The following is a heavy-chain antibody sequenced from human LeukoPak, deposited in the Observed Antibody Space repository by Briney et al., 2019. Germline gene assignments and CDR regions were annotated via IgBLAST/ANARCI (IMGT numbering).Heavy chain of an antibody. CDR2: IYHSGST. Sequence: SETLSLTCTVSGYSISSGYYWGWIRQPPGKGLEWIGSIYHSGSTYYNPSLKSRVTISVDTSKNQFSLKLSSVTAADTAVYYCARVYRYYMDVWGKGTTVTVSS. J-gene: IGHJ6*03. CDR1: GYSISSGYY. V-gene: IGHV4-38-2*02. D-gene: IGHD1-26*01. CDR3: ARVYRYYMDV.